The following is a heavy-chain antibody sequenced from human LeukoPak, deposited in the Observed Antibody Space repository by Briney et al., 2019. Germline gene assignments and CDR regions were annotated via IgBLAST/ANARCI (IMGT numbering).Heavy chain of an antibody. J-gene: IGHJ5*02. V-gene: IGHV4-61*02. CDR2: IYTSGST. Sequence: SETLSLTCTVPGGSISSGSYYWSWIRQPAGKGLEWIGRIYTSGSTNYNPSLKSRVTISVDTSKNQFSLKLSSVTAADTAVYYCARAGGYCSSTSCLNWFDPWGQGTLVTVSS. D-gene: IGHD2-2*01. CDR3: ARAGGYCSSTSCLNWFDP. CDR1: GGSISSGSYY.